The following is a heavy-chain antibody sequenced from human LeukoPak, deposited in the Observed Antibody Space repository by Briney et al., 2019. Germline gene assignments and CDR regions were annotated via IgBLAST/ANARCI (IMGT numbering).Heavy chain of an antibody. Sequence: GASVKVSCKASGGTFSSYAISWVRQATGQGLEWMGWMNPNSGNTGYAQKFQGRVTITRNTSISTAYMELSSLRSEDTAVYYCARGQSSSWYYYYYYMDVWGKGTTVTVSS. J-gene: IGHJ6*03. CDR3: ARGQSSSWYYYYYYMDV. D-gene: IGHD6-13*01. V-gene: IGHV1-8*03. CDR2: MNPNSGNT. CDR1: GGTFSSYA.